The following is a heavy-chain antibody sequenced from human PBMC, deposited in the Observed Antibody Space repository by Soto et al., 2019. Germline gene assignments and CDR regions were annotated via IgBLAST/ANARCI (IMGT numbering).Heavy chain of an antibody. CDR2: IYYSGST. V-gene: IGHV4-31*03. J-gene: IGHJ6*02. Sequence: SETLSLTCTVSGGSISSSSYYWGWIRQPPGKGLEWIGYIYYSGSTYYNPSLKSRVTISVDTSKNQFSLKLGSVTATDTAVYYCARDPVNIVVVPAAKGSYGMDVWGQGTTVTSP. CDR3: ARDPVNIVVVPAAKGSYGMDV. CDR1: GGSISSSSYY. D-gene: IGHD2-2*01.